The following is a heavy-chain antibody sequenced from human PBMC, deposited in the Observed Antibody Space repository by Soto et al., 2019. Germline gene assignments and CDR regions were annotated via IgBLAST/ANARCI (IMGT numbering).Heavy chain of an antibody. CDR2: ISYDGSNK. CDR3: AKDFARRDYYYYGMDV. V-gene: IGHV3-30*18. J-gene: IGHJ6*02. D-gene: IGHD3-3*01. Sequence: GGSLRLSCAASGFTFSSYGMHWVRQAPGKGLEWVAVISYDGSNKYYADSVKGRFTISRDNSKNTLYLQMNSLRAEDTAVYYCAKDFARRDYYYYGMDVWGQGTTVTVSS. CDR1: GFTFSSYG.